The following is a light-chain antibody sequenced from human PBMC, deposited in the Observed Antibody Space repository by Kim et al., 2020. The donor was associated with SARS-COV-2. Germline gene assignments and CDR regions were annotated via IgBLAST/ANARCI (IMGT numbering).Light chain of an antibody. Sequence: AGRPARMTGGGNNIGSKGVHWYQQKPGQAPVLVIYYDSDRPSGIPERFSGSNSGNTATLTISRVEAGDEADYYCQVWDTSSDHWVFGGGTQLTVL. J-gene: IGLJ3*02. CDR1: NIGSKG. V-gene: IGLV3-21*04. CDR2: YDS. CDR3: QVWDTSSDHWV.